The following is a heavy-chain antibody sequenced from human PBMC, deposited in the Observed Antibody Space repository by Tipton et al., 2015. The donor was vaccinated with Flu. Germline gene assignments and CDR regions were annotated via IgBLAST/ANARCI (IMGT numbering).Heavy chain of an antibody. Sequence: TLSLTCTVSGGPISSSSYYWGWIRQPPGKGLEWIGCIYYSGSTYYNPSLKSRVTISVDTSKNQFSLKLSPVTAADTAVYCCATKVVSYCSGGSCYSYYFDFWGQGTLVTVSS. CDR3: ATKVVSYCSGGSCYSYYFDF. D-gene: IGHD2-15*01. V-gene: IGHV4-39*01. J-gene: IGHJ4*02. CDR2: IYYSGST. CDR1: GGPISSSSYY.